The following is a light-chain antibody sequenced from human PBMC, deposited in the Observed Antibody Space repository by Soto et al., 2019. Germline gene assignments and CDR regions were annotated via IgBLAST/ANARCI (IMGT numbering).Light chain of an antibody. CDR2: AAS. CDR3: QQLNSYPRT. J-gene: IGKJ1*01. CDR1: QDISSY. V-gene: IGKV1-9*01. Sequence: DIQLTQSPSFLSASVGDRVTITCRASQDISSYLAWYQQKLGKAPKLLIHAASTLQSGVPSRFSGSGSGTEFTLTISSLQPEEFATYYCQQLNSYPRTFGQGAKVEIK.